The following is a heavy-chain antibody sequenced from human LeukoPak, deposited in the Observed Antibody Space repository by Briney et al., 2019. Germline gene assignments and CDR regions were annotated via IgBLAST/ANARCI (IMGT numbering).Heavy chain of an antibody. CDR2: ISSSYSTT. J-gene: IGHJ4*02. CDR3: AGPAYYFDY. CDR1: GFTFSSYS. Sequence: PWGSLRLSCAASGFTFSSYSMNWVRQAPGKGLEWVSYISSSYSTTYYADSVKGRFTISRDNAKNSLYLQMNSLSVEDTAVYYCAGPAYYFDYWGQGTLVTVSS. V-gene: IGHV3-48*01. D-gene: IGHD2-2*01.